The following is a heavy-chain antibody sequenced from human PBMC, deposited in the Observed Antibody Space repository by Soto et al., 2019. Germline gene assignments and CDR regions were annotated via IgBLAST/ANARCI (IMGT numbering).Heavy chain of an antibody. D-gene: IGHD2-2*02. Sequence: QVQVVQSGAEVKKPGSSVKVSCRSSGGSFRRYSISWVRQPRGQGLEWMGGIIPMFGTPNYAQKFRGRVTINADESTSTAYMDLSSLRSDDTAVYYCVRGTRDCTTISCYTPQGSFYYGMDVWGQGTTVTVSS. CDR3: VRGTRDCTTISCYTPQGSFYYGMDV. V-gene: IGHV1-69*01. CDR1: GGSFRRYS. J-gene: IGHJ6*02. CDR2: IIPMFGTP.